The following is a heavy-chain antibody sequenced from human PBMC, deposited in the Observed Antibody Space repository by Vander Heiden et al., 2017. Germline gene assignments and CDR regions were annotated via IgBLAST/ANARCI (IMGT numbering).Heavy chain of an antibody. Sequence: EVQLLESGGGLVQSGGSLRLSCAASGFTVSSSAMSWVRPAPGKGLEGGSDIIGSGGSTYYADSVKGRFTISRNNSKNTLYLQMNSLRAEDTAVYYCAKDRGRDWGPEIQGAFDIWGQGTMVTVSS. CDR1: GFTVSSSA. CDR2: IIGSGGST. J-gene: IGHJ3*02. D-gene: IGHD7-27*01. CDR3: AKDRGRDWGPEIQGAFDI. V-gene: IGHV3-23*01.